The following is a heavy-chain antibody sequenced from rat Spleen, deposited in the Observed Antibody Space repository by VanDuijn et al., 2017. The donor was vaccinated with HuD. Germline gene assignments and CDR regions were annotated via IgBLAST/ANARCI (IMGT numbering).Heavy chain of an antibody. CDR1: GFTFSDYG. CDR2: ISYDGGST. J-gene: IGHJ2*01. D-gene: IGHD1-9*01. CDR3: ARRHYGYTDYFDF. Sequence: EVQLVESGGGLVQPGRSLKLSCAASGFTFSDYGMAWVRQAPTKGLEWVASISYDGGSTYYRDSVKGRFTISRDNAKSTLYLQMDSLRSEDTATYYCARRHYGYTDYFDFWGQGVMVTVSP. V-gene: IGHV5-29*01.